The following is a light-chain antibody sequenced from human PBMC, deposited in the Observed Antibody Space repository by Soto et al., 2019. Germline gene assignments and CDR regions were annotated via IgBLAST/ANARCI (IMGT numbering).Light chain of an antibody. CDR2: AAS. CDR3: QQSYSTPFT. V-gene: IGKV1-39*01. J-gene: IGKJ5*01. Sequence: DIQMTQSPSSLSAFVGDRVTITCRASQTISSYLNWYQQKPGKAPKLLIYAASSLQSGVPSRFSGSGSGTDFTLTISSLQPEDFATYYCQQSYSTPFTFDQGTRLEIK. CDR1: QTISSY.